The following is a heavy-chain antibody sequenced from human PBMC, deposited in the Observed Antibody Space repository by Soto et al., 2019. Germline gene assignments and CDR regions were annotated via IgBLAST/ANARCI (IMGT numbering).Heavy chain of an antibody. CDR1: GGSISSYY. Sequence: QVQLQESGPGLVKPSETLSLTCTVSGGSISSYYWSWIRQPPGKGLEWLGYIYYSGSTNYNPSLMRRVTVSVDTSKNQFSLKLNSMTAAVTAVYYCARHNYGSGSTYFDYWGQGTLVTVSS. V-gene: IGHV4-59*08. D-gene: IGHD3-10*01. CDR2: IYYSGST. J-gene: IGHJ4*02. CDR3: ARHNYGSGSTYFDY.